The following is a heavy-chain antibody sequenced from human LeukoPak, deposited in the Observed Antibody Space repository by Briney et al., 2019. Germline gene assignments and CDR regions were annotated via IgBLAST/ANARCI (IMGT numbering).Heavy chain of an antibody. J-gene: IGHJ4*02. D-gene: IGHD6-13*01. CDR3: ARGDVYSSSWFFDY. Sequence: GGSLRLSCAASGFTFSSYGIHWVRQAPGKGLEWVALIRYDGSNKYYADSVKGRFTISRDNSKNTLYLQMNSLRAEDTAVYYCARGDVYSSSWFFDYWGQGTLVTVSS. CDR2: IRYDGSNK. V-gene: IGHV3-30*02. CDR1: GFTFSSYG.